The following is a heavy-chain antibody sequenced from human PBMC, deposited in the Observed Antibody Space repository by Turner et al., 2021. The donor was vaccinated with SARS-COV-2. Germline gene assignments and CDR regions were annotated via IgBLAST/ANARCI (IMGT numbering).Heavy chain of an antibody. J-gene: IGHJ5*02. CDR3: ATDLKGGRGP. D-gene: IGHD1-26*01. CDR1: GLPVSSNY. V-gene: IGHV3-66*02. CDR2: IYSGGST. Sequence: EVQLVEFGGGFVKPAESLRLSCAASGLPVSSNYMGWVRQAPGKGLEWVSVIYSGGSTYYADSVKGRFTISRDNSKNTLYLQMNSLGAEDTAVYYCATDLKGGRGPWGQGTLVTVSS.